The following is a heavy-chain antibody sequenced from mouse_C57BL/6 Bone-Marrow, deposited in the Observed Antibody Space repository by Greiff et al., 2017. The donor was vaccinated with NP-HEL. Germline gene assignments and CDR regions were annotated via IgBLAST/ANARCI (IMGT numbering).Heavy chain of an antibody. V-gene: IGHV1-55*01. Sequence: VQLQQSGAELVKPGASVKMSCKASGYTFTSYWITWVKQRPGQGLEWIGDIYPGSGSTNYNEKFKGKATLTAEPSSNTAYMQLSSLTTEDSDVYDCARGGAYNSISAFDYWGQGTTLTVSS. D-gene: IGHD2-5*01. CDR3: ARGGAYNSISAFDY. CDR1: GYTFTSYW. J-gene: IGHJ2*01. CDR2: IYPGSGST.